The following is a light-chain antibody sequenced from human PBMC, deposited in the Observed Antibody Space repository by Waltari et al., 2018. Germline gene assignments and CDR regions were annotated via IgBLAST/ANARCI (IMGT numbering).Light chain of an antibody. Sequence: DIQMTQSPSTLSASVGDRVTIICRASQSINMWLAWYQQKPGKAHKPRIYKASNLESGVPSRFSSSGSSTEFTLTISSLQPYDFATYYCQHYNNYFPLTFGGGTKVEVK. J-gene: IGKJ4*01. CDR1: QSINMW. V-gene: IGKV1-5*03. CDR2: KAS. CDR3: QHYNNYFPLT.